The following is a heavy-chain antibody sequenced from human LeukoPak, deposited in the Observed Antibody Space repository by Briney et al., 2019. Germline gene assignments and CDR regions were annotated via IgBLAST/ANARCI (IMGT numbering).Heavy chain of an antibody. CDR1: GYTFRSYA. CDR2: VSPYTGHT. CDR3: ARESDYGGNYYYLDS. Sequence: ASVKVSCKASGYTFRSYALTWARQAPGQGLEWMGWVSPYTGHTEYAQTFQGRVTMTADTSTTTSYLELRSLRSDDTAMYFCARESDYGGNYYYLDSWGQGTLVTVSS. D-gene: IGHD4-23*01. J-gene: IGHJ4*02. V-gene: IGHV1-18*04.